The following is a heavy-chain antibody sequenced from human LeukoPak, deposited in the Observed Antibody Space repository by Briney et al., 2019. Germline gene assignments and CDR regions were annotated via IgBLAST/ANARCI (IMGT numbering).Heavy chain of an antibody. Sequence: GASVKVSCKTSGYTFTDFGINWVRHAPGQGLEWLGWITPYNGNTNHLQNLQGRITMTTDTSTSTAYLELRSLTSDDTAVYYCMRDLGQVVAGTAFDMWGQGTMVIVSS. J-gene: IGHJ3*02. CDR1: GYTFTDFG. CDR3: MRDLGQVVAGTAFDM. V-gene: IGHV1-18*01. D-gene: IGHD6-19*01. CDR2: ITPYNGNT.